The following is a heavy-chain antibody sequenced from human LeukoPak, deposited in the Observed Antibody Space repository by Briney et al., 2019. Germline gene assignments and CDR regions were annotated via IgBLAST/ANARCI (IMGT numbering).Heavy chain of an antibody. CDR1: GFTFSSYW. CDR2: ISIDGSIT. V-gene: IGHV3-74*01. D-gene: IGHD6-19*01. J-gene: IGHJ4*02. Sequence: GGSLRLSCAASGFTFSSYWMHWVRQAPGKGLVWVSRISIDGSITTYADSVKGRFTTSRDNAKNTLYLQMNSLRAEDTAVYYCARGSRGWPGHFHYWGQGTLVTVSS. CDR3: ARGSRGWPGHFHY.